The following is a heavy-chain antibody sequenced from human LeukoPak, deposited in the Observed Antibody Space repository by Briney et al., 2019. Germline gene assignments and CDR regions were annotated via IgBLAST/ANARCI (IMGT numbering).Heavy chain of an antibody. CDR1: GGTFSSYA. CDR2: IIPILGIA. Sequence: SVKVSCKASGGTFSSYAISWVRQAPGQGLEWMGRIIPILGIANYAQEFQGGVTITADKSTSTAYMELSSLRSEDTAVYYCAREPHYGDPYYFDYWGQGTLVTVSS. J-gene: IGHJ4*02. CDR3: AREPHYGDPYYFDY. V-gene: IGHV1-69*04. D-gene: IGHD4-17*01.